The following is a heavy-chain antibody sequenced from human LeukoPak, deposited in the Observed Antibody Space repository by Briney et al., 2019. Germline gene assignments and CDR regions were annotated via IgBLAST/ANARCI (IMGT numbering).Heavy chain of an antibody. V-gene: IGHV3-23*01. J-gene: IGHJ4*02. Sequence: GGSLRLSCAASGFTFSSYAMSWVRQAPGKGLEWVSAISGSGGSTYYADSVKGRFTFSRDNSKNTLHLQMNSLRAEDTAVYYCAKEPQANPYDCYDYWGQGTLVTVSS. D-gene: IGHD2-21*01. CDR1: GFTFSSYA. CDR2: ISGSGGST. CDR3: AKEPQANPYDCYDY.